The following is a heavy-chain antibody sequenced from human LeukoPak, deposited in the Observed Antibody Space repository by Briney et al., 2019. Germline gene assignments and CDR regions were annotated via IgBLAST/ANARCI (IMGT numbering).Heavy chain of an antibody. CDR2: IYYSGST. V-gene: IGHV4-39*01. Sequence: PSETLSLTCTVSGGSISSSSYYWGWIRQPPGKGLEWIGSIYYSGSTYYNPSLKSRVTISVDTSKNQLSLKLSSVTAADTAVYYCARHGLLWFGESTNDAFDIWGQGTMVTVSS. CDR3: ARHGLLWFGESTNDAFDI. J-gene: IGHJ3*02. CDR1: GGSISSSSYY. D-gene: IGHD3-10*01.